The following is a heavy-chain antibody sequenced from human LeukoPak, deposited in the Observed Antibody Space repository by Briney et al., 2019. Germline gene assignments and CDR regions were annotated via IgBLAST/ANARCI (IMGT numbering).Heavy chain of an antibody. V-gene: IGHV3-23*01. CDR3: AKAPLMVRGVMALYYYGMDV. D-gene: IGHD3-10*01. CDR2: ISGSGGST. J-gene: IGHJ6*02. Sequence: GGSLRLSCAASGFTFSSYAMSWVRQAPGKGLEWVSAISGSGGSTYYADSVKGRFTISRDNSKNTLYLQMNSLRAEDTAVYYSAKAPLMVRGVMALYYYGMDVWGQGTTVTVSS. CDR1: GFTFSSYA.